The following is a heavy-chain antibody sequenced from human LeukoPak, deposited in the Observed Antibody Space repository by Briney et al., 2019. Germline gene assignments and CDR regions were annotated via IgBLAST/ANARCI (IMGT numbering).Heavy chain of an antibody. Sequence: SETLSLTCAVYGGSFSGYYWSWIRQPPGKGLEWIGEIDHSGSTNYNPSLKSRVTISVDTSKNQFSLKLSSVTAADTAVYYCASSLYSSSPYYYYYYGMDVWGQGTTATVSS. CDR3: ASSLYSSSPYYYYYYGMDV. CDR2: IDHSGST. V-gene: IGHV4-34*01. D-gene: IGHD6-6*01. J-gene: IGHJ6*02. CDR1: GGSFSGYY.